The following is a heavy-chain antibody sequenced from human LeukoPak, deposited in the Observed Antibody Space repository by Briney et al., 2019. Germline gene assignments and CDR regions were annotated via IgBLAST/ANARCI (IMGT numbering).Heavy chain of an antibody. Sequence: GGSLRLSCAASGFTSSSYSMNWVRQAPGKGLEWVSSISSTSGYIYYADSVKGRFTIPRDNSKNTLYLQMNSLRAEDTAVYYCARGRDGYNWIDYWGQGTLVTVSS. V-gene: IGHV3-21*01. CDR1: GFTSSSYS. D-gene: IGHD5-24*01. CDR3: ARGRDGYNWIDY. CDR2: ISSTSGYI. J-gene: IGHJ4*02.